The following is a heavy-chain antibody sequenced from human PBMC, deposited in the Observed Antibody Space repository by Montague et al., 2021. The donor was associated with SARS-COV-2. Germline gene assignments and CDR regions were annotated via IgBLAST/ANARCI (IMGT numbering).Heavy chain of an antibody. Sequence: CAISGDSVSSTAAAWNWIRQSPSRGLEWLGRTYYRSEWHTDYAVSVEGRSAIDADTSKNQFSLQLHSVTPEDSAVYYCASGWTLFDWGQGTLVTVSS. CDR3: ASGWTLFD. CDR1: GDSVSSTAAA. CDR2: TYYRSEWHT. V-gene: IGHV6-1*01. J-gene: IGHJ4*02. D-gene: IGHD6-19*01.